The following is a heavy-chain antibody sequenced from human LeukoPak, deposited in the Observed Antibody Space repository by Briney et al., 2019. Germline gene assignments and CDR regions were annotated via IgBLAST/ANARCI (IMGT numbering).Heavy chain of an antibody. D-gene: IGHD1-26*01. CDR2: ISGSGGST. CDR3: ARGATYAYYQDY. CDR1: GFTSSSYA. Sequence: GGSLRLSCAASGFTSSSYAMSWVRQAPGKGLEWVSAISGSGGSTYYADSVKGRFTISRDNAKNTLYLQMNSLRAEDTAVYYCARGATYAYYQDYWGQGTLVTVSS. J-gene: IGHJ4*02. V-gene: IGHV3-23*01.